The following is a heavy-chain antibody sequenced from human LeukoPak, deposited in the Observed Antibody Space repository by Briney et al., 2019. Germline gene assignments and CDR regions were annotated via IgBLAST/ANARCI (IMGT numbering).Heavy chain of an antibody. J-gene: IGHJ4*02. CDR1: GGSISSYY. D-gene: IGHD3-9*01. CDR2: IYYSGST. V-gene: IGHV4-59*08. CDR3: ARHEYFDPAGGLEY. Sequence: SETLSLTCTVSGGSISSYYWSWIRQPPGKGLEWIGYIYYSGSTNYNPPLKSRVTISVDTSKKQFSLKLSSVTAADTAVYYCARHEYFDPAGGLEYWGQGALVTVSS.